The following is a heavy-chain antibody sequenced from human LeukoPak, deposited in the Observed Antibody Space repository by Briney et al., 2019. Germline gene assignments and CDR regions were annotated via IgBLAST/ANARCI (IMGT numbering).Heavy chain of an antibody. J-gene: IGHJ4*02. V-gene: IGHV1-46*01. Sequence: GASVKVSCKASGYTFTSYYMHWVRQAPGQGLEWMGIINPSGGSTSYAQKFQGRVTMTRDTSTSTVYMELSSLRSEDTAVYYCARDPHYYDRSGSFDYWGQGTLVTVSS. CDR1: GYTFTSYY. CDR3: ARDPHYYDRSGSFDY. CDR2: INPSGGST. D-gene: IGHD3-22*01.